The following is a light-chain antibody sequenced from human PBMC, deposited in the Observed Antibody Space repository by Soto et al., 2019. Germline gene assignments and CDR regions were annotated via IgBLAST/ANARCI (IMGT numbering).Light chain of an antibody. CDR2: AAS. CDR1: QSISSY. Sequence: DIQMTQSPSSLSASVGDRVTITCRASQSISSYLNWYQQKPGKAPKLLIYAASSLQSGVPSRFSGSGSGTDFTLTISSLQPEDFATYYCQQSHSTPPTFGQGTRRRLN. V-gene: IGKV1-39*01. CDR3: QQSHSTPPT. J-gene: IGKJ5*01.